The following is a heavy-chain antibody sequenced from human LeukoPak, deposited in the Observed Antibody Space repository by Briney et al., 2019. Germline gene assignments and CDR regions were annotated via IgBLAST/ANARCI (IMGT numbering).Heavy chain of an antibody. J-gene: IGHJ6*02. CDR1: GFTFDDYA. Sequence: GGSLGLSCAASGFTFDDYAMHWVRQAPGKGLEWVSGISWNSGSIGYADSVKGRFTISRDNAKNSLYLQMNSLRAEDTALYYCAKDIGSSSHYYYYGMDVWGQGTTVTVSS. CDR3: AKDIGSSSHYYYYGMDV. CDR2: ISWNSGSI. D-gene: IGHD6-13*01. V-gene: IGHV3-9*01.